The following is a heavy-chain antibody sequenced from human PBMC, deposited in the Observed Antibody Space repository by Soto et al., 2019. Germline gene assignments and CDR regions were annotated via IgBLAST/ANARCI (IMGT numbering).Heavy chain of an antibody. J-gene: IGHJ4*02. V-gene: IGHV3-7*04. CDR2: INPDGRDE. CDR1: GLPFSSHY. Sequence: EVQLVESGGGLVQPGGSLRLSCAASGLPFSSHYMSWIRQAPGRGLEWVAKINPDGRDEQYADSVRGRFTVSRVNTKNLLFLQMTGLRVEATAVYYCARETWWRLDYGGQGNLVTVSS. CDR3: ARETWWRLDY. D-gene: IGHD2-15*01.